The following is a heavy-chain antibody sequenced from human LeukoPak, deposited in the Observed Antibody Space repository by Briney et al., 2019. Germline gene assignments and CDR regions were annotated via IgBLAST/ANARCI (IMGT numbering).Heavy chain of an antibody. D-gene: IGHD3-22*01. CDR3: ARGDPYYDSSGYYGFDP. CDR1: GFTFSSYS. Sequence: GGSLRLSCAASGFTFSSYSMNWVRQAPGKGLEWVSSISSSSSYIYYADSVKGRSTISRDNAKNSLYLQMNSLRAEDTAVYYCARGDPYYDSSGYYGFDPWGQGTLVTVSS. J-gene: IGHJ5*02. V-gene: IGHV3-21*01. CDR2: ISSSSSYI.